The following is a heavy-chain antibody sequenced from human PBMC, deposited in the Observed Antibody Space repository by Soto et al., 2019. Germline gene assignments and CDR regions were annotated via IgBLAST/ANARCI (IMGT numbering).Heavy chain of an antibody. CDR1: GYTFTSYD. J-gene: IGHJ2*01. Sequence: ASVKVSCKASGYTFTSYDINWVRQATGQGLEWMGWMNPNSGNTGYAQKFQGRVTMTRNTSISTAYMELSSLRSEDTAVYYCARGTSSHDRHSGWWYFDLWGRGTLVTVSS. D-gene: IGHD6-19*01. CDR3: ARGTSSHDRHSGWWYFDL. CDR2: MNPNSGNT. V-gene: IGHV1-8*01.